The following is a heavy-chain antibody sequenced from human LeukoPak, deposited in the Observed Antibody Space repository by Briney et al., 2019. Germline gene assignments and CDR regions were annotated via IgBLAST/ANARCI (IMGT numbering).Heavy chain of an antibody. V-gene: IGHV4-59*08. CDR1: GGSISSYY. CDR2: IYYSGST. J-gene: IGHJ5*02. Sequence: PSETLSLTCTVSGGSISSYYWSWIRQPPGKGLEWIGYIYYSGSTNYNPSLKSRVTISVDTSKNQFSLKLSSVTAADTAVYYCARQVGTYYDFWSGYSDGNWFDPWGQGTLVTVSS. D-gene: IGHD3-3*01. CDR3: ARQVGTYYDFWSGYSDGNWFDP.